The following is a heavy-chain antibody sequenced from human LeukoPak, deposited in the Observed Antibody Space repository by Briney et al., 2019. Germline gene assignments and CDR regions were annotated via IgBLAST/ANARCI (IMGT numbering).Heavy chain of an antibody. CDR1: GFTFAEYT. Sequence: GGSLRLSCAASGFTFAEYTMHWVRQAPGKGLEWVSLISWNGARIHYGDSVNGRFTISRDNSKNSLYLQMNSLRTEDTALYYCVKDLVAASENVRGWYPMDYWGQGTLVTVSS. D-gene: IGHD6-19*01. J-gene: IGHJ4*02. V-gene: IGHV3-43*01. CDR2: ISWNGARI. CDR3: VKDLVAASENVRGWYPMDY.